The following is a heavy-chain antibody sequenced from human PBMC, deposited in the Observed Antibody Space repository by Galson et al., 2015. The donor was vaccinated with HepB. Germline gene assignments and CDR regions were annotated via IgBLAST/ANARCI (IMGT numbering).Heavy chain of an antibody. CDR2: IRSKPYGGTT. Sequence: SLRLSCATSGFTLADYTMNWFRQAPRKGLEWVGFIRSKPYGGTTEYAASVKGRFTISRDGSKSIAYLQMNSLKTEDTAVYYCARGAAYDLLQVSYWGQGALVTVSP. CDR3: ARGAAYDLLQVSY. V-gene: IGHV3-49*01. D-gene: IGHD5-12*01. CDR1: GFTLADYT. J-gene: IGHJ4*02.